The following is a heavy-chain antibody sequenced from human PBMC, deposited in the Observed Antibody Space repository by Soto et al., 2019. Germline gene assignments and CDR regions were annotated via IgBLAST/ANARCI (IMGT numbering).Heavy chain of an antibody. CDR3: ATHAGYSSGWPAGAFDI. CDR1: GYTLTELS. D-gene: IGHD6-19*01. CDR2: FDPEDGET. V-gene: IGHV1-24*01. J-gene: IGHJ3*02. Sequence: GASVTVSCQVTGYTLTELSMHWVRQAPGKGLEWMGGFDPEDGETIYAQKFQGRVTMTEDTSTDTAYMELSSLRSEDTAVYYCATHAGYSSGWPAGAFDIWGQGTMVTVS.